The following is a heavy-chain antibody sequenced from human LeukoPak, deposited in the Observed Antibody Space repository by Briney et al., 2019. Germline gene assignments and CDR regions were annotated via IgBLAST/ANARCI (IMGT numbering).Heavy chain of an antibody. D-gene: IGHD3/OR15-3a*01. CDR2: IRYDGSNK. V-gene: IGHV3-30*02. CDR3: AKDLGQQRDAFDI. CDR1: GFTFSSYW. J-gene: IGHJ3*02. Sequence: GGSLRLSCAASGFTFSSYWMSWVRQAPGKGLEWVAFIRYDGSNKYYADSVKGRFTISRDNSKNTLYLQMNSLRAEDTAVYYCAKDLGQQRDAFDIWGQGTMVTVSS.